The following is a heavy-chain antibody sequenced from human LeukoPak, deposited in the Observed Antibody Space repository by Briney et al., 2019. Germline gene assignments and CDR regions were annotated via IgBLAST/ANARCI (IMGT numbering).Heavy chain of an antibody. CDR3: ARPPPRGYYPADAFDI. CDR2: IYASGST. CDR1: GGSISSYY. J-gene: IGHJ3*02. Sequence: PSETLSLTCTVSGGSISSYYWSWIRQPPGKELEWIGYIYASGSTNYNPSLKSRVTISLDTSKNLLSLRLRSVTAADTAVYYCARPPPRGYYPADAFDIWGQGTIVTVSS. D-gene: IGHD3-3*01. V-gene: IGHV4-4*09.